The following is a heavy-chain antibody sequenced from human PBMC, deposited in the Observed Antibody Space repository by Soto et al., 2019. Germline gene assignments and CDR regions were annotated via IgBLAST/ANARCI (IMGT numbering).Heavy chain of an antibody. CDR2: IYYSGST. J-gene: IGHJ6*02. Sequence: TLSLTCTVSGGPISSGGYYWSWIRQHPGKGLEWIGYIYYSGSTYYNPSLKSRVTISVDTSKNQFSLKLSSVTAADTAVYYCARKRVFRGVTYGMDVWGQGTTVTVSS. CDR3: ARKRVFRGVTYGMDV. CDR1: GGPISSGGYY. D-gene: IGHD3-10*01. V-gene: IGHV4-31*03.